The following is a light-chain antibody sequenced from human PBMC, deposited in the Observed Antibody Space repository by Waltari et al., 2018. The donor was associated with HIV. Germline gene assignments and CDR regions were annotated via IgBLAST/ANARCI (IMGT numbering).Light chain of an antibody. V-gene: IGLV2-8*01. CDR2: DVT. J-gene: IGLJ2*01. CDR3: ASHAGSKDV. CDR1: SSDVGAYNY. Sequence: QSALTQPPSASGSPGQSVTISCTGTSSDVGAYNYVSWFQQHPGKAPKLVIYDVTKRPSGVPDLFSGSKSGNTASLTVSGLQAEDEADYYCASHAGSKDVFGGGTRLTVL.